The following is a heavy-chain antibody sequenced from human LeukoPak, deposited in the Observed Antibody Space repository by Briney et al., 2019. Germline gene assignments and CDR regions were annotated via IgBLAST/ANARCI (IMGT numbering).Heavy chain of an antibody. D-gene: IGHD3-16*02. CDR1: GFTFSSYS. V-gene: IGHV3-48*02. CDR3: ARFQFGEVIANWFDP. J-gene: IGHJ5*02. CDR2: ISSSSSTI. Sequence: GGSLRLSCAASGFTFSSYSMNWVRQAPGKGLEWVSYISSSSSTIYYADSVKGRFTISRDNAKNSLYLQMNSLRDEDTAVYYCARFQFGEVIANWFDPWGQGTLVTVSS.